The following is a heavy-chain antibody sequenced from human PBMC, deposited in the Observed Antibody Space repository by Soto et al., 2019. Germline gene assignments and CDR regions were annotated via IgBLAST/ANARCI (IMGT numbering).Heavy chain of an antibody. Sequence: SSETLSLTCTVSGGSISSGGYYWSWIRQHPGKGLEWIGYIYYSGSTYYNPSLKSRVTISVDTSKNQFSLKLSSVTAADTAVYYCARVRYDYEGWFDPWGQGTLVTVSS. J-gene: IGHJ5*02. D-gene: IGHD4-17*01. CDR2: IYYSGST. CDR1: GGSISSGGYY. V-gene: IGHV4-31*03. CDR3: ARVRYDYEGWFDP.